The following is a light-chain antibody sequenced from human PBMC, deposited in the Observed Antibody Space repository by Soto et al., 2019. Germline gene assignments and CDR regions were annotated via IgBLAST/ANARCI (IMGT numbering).Light chain of an antibody. Sequence: DIQMTQSPSTLSASVGDRVTITCRASQSIRSWLTWYQQKPGKAPKLLIYDASSLDSWVPSRFSGRRSGTEFTLTISSLQPDDFTTDPWQQYKSYPATVGQG. CDR2: DAS. V-gene: IGKV1-5*01. CDR1: QSIRSW. CDR3: QQYKSYPAT. J-gene: IGKJ1*01.